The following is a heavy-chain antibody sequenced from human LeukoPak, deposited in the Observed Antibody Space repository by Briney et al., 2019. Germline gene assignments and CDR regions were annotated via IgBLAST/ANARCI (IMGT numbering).Heavy chain of an antibody. V-gene: IGHV4-61*01. CDR2: IYYSGST. CDR1: GGSVSSGSYY. J-gene: IGHJ4*02. D-gene: IGHD1-26*01. CDR3: ARALRYSGSYLAY. Sequence: SETLALTCTGAGGSVSSGSYYWSWIRQPPGKGLEWIGYIYYSGSTNYNPSLKSRITISVDTSKNQFSLKLSSVTAADTAVYYCARALRYSGSYLAYWGQGTLVTVSS.